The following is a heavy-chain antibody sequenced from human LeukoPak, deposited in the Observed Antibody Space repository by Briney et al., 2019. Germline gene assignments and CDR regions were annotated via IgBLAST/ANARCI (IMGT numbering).Heavy chain of an antibody. D-gene: IGHD2-2*01. Sequence: GGSLRLSCAASGSTFSNFEMNWVRQAPGKGLEWVSYIDSSGDTIYYADSVKGRFTMSRDNAKNSLYPQMNSLRAEDTAVYYCNVGVPATMRDFDYWGQGALVTVSS. J-gene: IGHJ4*02. CDR2: IDSSGDTI. V-gene: IGHV3-48*03. CDR1: GSTFSNFE. CDR3: NVGVPATMRDFDY.